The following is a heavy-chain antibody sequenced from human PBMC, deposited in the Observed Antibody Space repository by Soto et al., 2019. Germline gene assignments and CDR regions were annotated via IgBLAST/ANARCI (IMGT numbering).Heavy chain of an antibody. CDR3: ANPGAPRLGSSWYGNAFDI. V-gene: IGHV3-23*01. Sequence: GGSLRLSCAASGFTFSSYAMSWVRQAPGKGLEWVSAISGSGGSTYYADSVKGRFTISRDNSKNTLYLQMNSLRAEDTAVYYCANPGAPRLGSSWYGNAFDIWGQGTMVTVSS. CDR2: ISGSGGST. CDR1: GFTFSSYA. J-gene: IGHJ3*02. D-gene: IGHD6-13*01.